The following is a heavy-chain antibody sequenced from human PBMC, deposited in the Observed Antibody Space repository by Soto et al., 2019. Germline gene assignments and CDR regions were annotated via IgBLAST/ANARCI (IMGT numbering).Heavy chain of an antibody. J-gene: IGHJ5*02. CDR1: GYTFTNYG. D-gene: IGHD3-10*01. CDR3: ARGVGSGSYYNQYNWFDP. Sequence: QVQLVQSGAEVKKPGASVKVSCKASGYTFTNYGISWVRQAPGQGLEWMGWISAYNGNTKYAQKXQGRVTMTTDXXPXTAXMELRSLRSDDTAVYYCARGVGSGSYYNQYNWFDPWGQGTLVTVSS. CDR2: ISAYNGNT. V-gene: IGHV1-18*01.